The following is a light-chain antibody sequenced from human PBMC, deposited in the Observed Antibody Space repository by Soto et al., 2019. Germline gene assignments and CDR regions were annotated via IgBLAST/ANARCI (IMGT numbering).Light chain of an antibody. J-gene: IGKJ2*01. Sequence: EIVLTQSPGALSLSPGETATLSCRASQNVATMYLSWYQQKPGQAPRLLIYGASSRATGIPDRFSGSGSGTDFTLTISRLEPEDFAVYYCQQYGTSPRYPFGQGTKLDIK. CDR3: QQYGTSPRYP. CDR2: GAS. CDR1: QNVATMY. V-gene: IGKV3-20*01.